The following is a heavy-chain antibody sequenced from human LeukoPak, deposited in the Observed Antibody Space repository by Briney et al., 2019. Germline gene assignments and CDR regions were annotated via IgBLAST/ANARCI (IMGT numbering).Heavy chain of an antibody. Sequence: GSLRLSCAASGLAVSNNYMTWVRQAPGKGLEWIGYILYSGTTNYNPSLNSRVTMSLDTSKNQFSLELSSVTAADTAVYYCARRIIARGLGQENWFDPWGQGILVTVSS. CDR2: ILYSGTT. CDR3: ARRIIARGLGQENWFDP. J-gene: IGHJ5*02. CDR1: GLAVSNNY. D-gene: IGHD3-16*01. V-gene: IGHV4-59*02.